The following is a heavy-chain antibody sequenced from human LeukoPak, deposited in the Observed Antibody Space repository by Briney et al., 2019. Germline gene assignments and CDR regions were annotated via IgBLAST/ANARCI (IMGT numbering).Heavy chain of an antibody. Sequence: GGSLRLSCAASGFTFSSYGMHWVRQAPGKGLEWVAVISYDGSNKYYADSVKGRFTISRDNSKNTLYLQMSSLRAEDTAVYYCAKEGHGSSLDYWGQGTLVTVSS. J-gene: IGHJ4*02. CDR1: GFTFSSYG. CDR2: ISYDGSNK. D-gene: IGHD6-13*01. CDR3: AKEGHGSSLDY. V-gene: IGHV3-30*18.